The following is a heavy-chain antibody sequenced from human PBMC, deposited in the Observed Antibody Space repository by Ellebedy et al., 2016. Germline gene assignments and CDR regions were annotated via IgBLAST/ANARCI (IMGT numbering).Heavy chain of an antibody. CDR1: GFIFSNYA. D-gene: IGHD6-19*01. J-gene: IGHJ5*02. V-gene: IGHV3-23*01. CDR3: AKGPYTSGWYGFGP. Sequence: GGSLRLXXAASGFIFSNYAMSWVRQAPGKGLEWVSTISGNGGNTDYADSVKGRFTISRDNSKNTLYLQLNSLRADDTAVYYCAKGPYTSGWYGFGPWGQGTLVTVSS. CDR2: ISGNGGNT.